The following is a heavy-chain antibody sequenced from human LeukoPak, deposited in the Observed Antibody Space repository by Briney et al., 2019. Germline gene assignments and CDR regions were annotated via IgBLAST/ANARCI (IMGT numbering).Heavy chain of an antibody. CDR2: VYYTGST. V-gene: IGHV4-59*01. Sequence: SETLSLTCPVSGGSISNYYYWTWIRQPPGKGLEWIGYVYYTGSTNYNPSLKSRVTISVDTSKNQFSLKLSSVTAADTAVYYCASLAVAARAEYFQHWGQGTLVTVSS. D-gene: IGHD6-19*01. CDR1: GGSISNYY. J-gene: IGHJ1*01. CDR3: ASLAVAARAEYFQH.